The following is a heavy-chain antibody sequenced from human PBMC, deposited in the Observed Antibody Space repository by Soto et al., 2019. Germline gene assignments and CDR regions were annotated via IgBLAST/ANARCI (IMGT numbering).Heavy chain of an antibody. CDR2: VNPNGGGT. CDR3: ARGLGYCSSTSCQTYRQGFIP. Sequence: QVQLVQSGAEVKKPGASVKVSCKASGYTFPGYFMPWVRQAPGQGLGGMGWVNPNGGGTNYAQKFQGRGTMTRDTSISTAYMELSRLRSDDTAVYYCARGLGYCSSTSCQTYRQGFIPWGQGTLVTVSS. V-gene: IGHV1-2*02. J-gene: IGHJ5*02. D-gene: IGHD2-2*01. CDR1: GYTFPGYF.